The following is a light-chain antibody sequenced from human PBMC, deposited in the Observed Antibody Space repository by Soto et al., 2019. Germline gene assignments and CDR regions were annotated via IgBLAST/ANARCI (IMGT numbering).Light chain of an antibody. CDR3: QQSYSTPPT. CDR2: AAS. J-gene: IGKJ1*01. CDR1: QSISSY. Sequence: DIQMTQSPSALSASVGGRVTSTCRASQSISSYLNWYQQKPGKAPKLLIYAASSLQSGVPSRFSGSGSGTDFTLTISSLQPEDFATYYCQQSYSTPPTFGQGTKVDIK. V-gene: IGKV1-39*01.